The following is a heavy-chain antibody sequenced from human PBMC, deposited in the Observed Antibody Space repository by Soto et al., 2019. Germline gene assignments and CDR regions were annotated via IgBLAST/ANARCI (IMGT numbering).Heavy chain of an antibody. CDR3: ARDSYNFDD. CDR2: IYYSGST. J-gene: IGHJ4*02. Sequence: PSETLSLTCTASGGSIRSYYWSWIRQPPGKGLEWIGDIYYSGSTDYNPSLKSRVTMSVDTSKNQFSLKLRSVTAADTAVYYGARDSYNFDDWGQGIWVTV. V-gene: IGHV4-59*01. CDR1: GGSIRSYY. D-gene: IGHD5-18*01.